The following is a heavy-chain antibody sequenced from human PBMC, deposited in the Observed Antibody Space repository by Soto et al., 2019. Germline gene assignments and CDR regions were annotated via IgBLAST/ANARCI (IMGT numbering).Heavy chain of an antibody. J-gene: IGHJ5*02. CDR2: IYYSGST. D-gene: IGHD3-10*01. Sequence: SETLSLTCTVSGGSISSGGYYWSWIRQHPGKGLEWIGYIYYSGSTYYNPSLKSRVTISVDTSKNQFSLKLSSVTAADTAVYYCARVGAVTMVRGVIGWFDPWGQGTLVTVSS. V-gene: IGHV4-31*03. CDR3: ARVGAVTMVRGVIGWFDP. CDR1: GGSISSGGYY.